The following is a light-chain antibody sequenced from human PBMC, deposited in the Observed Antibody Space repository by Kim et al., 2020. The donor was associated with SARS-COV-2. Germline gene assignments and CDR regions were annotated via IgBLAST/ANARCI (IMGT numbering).Light chain of an antibody. CDR2: EVT. V-gene: IGLV2-8*01. CDR3: TTHANSNYI. CDR1: SSGFGGYGGYTY. Sequence: QSALTQPPSASGSPGQSVTISCSGASSGFGGYGGYTYVSWYQQYPGNAPKLIIYEVTKPPSGVPNRFSGSKSGNTAFLTVSGLQAEDEADYYCTTHANSNYIFGTGNKVTVL. J-gene: IGLJ1*01.